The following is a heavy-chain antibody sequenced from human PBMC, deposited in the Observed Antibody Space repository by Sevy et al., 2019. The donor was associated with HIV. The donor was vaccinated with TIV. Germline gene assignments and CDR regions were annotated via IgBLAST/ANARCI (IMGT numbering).Heavy chain of an antibody. CDR2: INPSGGST. J-gene: IGHJ4*02. CDR1: GYTFTSYY. D-gene: IGHD2-2*01. Sequence: ASVKVSCKASGYTFTSYYMHWVRQAPGQGLEWMGIINPSGGSTSYAQRFQGRVTMTRDTSTSTVYMELSSLRSEDTAVYYCARGYCSSTSCYPRDYWGQGTLVTVSS. CDR3: ARGYCSSTSCYPRDY. V-gene: IGHV1-46*01.